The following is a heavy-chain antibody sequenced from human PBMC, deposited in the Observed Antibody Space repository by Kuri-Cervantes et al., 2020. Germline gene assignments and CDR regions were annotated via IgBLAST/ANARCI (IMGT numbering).Heavy chain of an antibody. D-gene: IGHD6-13*01. CDR3: ARGYCSSWYWGIPEIKWSDP. CDR1: GGSISSSSYY. V-gene: IGHV4-39*07. Sequence: SCTVSGGSISSSSYYWGWIRQPPGKGLEWIGSNYYSGSTNYNPSLKSRVTISVDRSKNQFSLKLSSVTAADTAVSYCARGYCSSWYWGIPEIKWSDPWGHGTLVTVSS. CDR2: NYYSGST. J-gene: IGHJ5*02.